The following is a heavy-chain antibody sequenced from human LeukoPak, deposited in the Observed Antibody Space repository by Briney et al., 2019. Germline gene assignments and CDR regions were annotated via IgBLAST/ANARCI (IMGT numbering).Heavy chain of an antibody. CDR1: GYTFTSYY. D-gene: IGHD4-17*01. V-gene: IGHV1-46*01. CDR3: AREDDEGYGDSAHFDY. Sequence: ASVKVSCKASGYTFTSYYMHWVRQAPGQGLEWMGIINPSGGSTSYAQKFQGRVTMTRDMSTSTVYMELSSLRSEDTAVYYCAREDDEGYGDSAHFDYWGQGTLVTVSS. CDR2: INPSGGST. J-gene: IGHJ4*02.